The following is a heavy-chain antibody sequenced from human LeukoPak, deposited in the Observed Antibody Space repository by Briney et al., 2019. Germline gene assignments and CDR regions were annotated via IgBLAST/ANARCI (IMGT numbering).Heavy chain of an antibody. J-gene: IGHJ3*02. CDR1: GYTFTGYY. CDR2: INPNSGGT. D-gene: IGHD2-2*01. V-gene: IGHV1-2*02. Sequence: ASVKVSCKASGYTFTGYYMHWVRQAPGQGPEWMGWINPNSGGTNYAQKFQGRVTMTRDTSISTAYMELSRLRSDDTAVYYCAREKGYCSSTSCYAVHAFDIWGQGTMVTVSS. CDR3: AREKGYCSSTSCYAVHAFDI.